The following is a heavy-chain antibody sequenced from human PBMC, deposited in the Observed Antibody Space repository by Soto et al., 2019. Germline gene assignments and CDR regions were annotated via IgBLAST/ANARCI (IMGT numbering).Heavy chain of an antibody. CDR1: GYTFTSYD. Sequence: ASVKVSCKASGYTFTSYDINWVRQAAGQGLEWMGWMNPDSGNTGYTQKFQGRVTMTRSTSMTTAYMELSGLRSEDTAVYYCARATSVTTLVDFYYYGMDLWGQGTTVTVSS. CDR3: ARATSVTTLVDFYYYGMDL. CDR2: MNPDSGNT. J-gene: IGHJ6*02. V-gene: IGHV1-8*01. D-gene: IGHD1-1*01.